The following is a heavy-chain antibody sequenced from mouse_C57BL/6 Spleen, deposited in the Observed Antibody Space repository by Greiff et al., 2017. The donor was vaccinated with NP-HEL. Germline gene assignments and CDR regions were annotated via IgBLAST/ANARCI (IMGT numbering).Heavy chain of an antibody. V-gene: IGHV8-12*01. CDR3: ARRALYGSSHYAMDY. CDR2: IYWDDDK. CDR1: GFSLSTSGMG. Sequence: QVQLKESGPGILQSSQTLSLTCSFSGFSLSTSGMGVSWIRQPSGKGLEWLAHIYWDDDKRYNPSLKSRLTISKDTSRNQVFLTITSVDTADTATYYCARRALYGSSHYAMDYWGQGTSVTVSS. D-gene: IGHD1-1*01. J-gene: IGHJ4*01.